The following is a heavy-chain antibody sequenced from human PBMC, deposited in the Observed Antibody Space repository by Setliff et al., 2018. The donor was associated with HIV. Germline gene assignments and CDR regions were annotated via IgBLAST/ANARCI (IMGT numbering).Heavy chain of an antibody. Sequence: AASVKVSCKASGGTFSSYAISWVRQAPGQGLEWMGGIIPIFGTANYAQKFQGRVTITTDESTSTAYMELSSLRSEDTAVYYCARGMAVAGDSPDYWGQGTLVTVS. CDR2: IIPIFGTA. D-gene: IGHD2-15*01. CDR3: ARGMAVAGDSPDY. J-gene: IGHJ4*02. V-gene: IGHV1-69*05. CDR1: GGTFSSYA.